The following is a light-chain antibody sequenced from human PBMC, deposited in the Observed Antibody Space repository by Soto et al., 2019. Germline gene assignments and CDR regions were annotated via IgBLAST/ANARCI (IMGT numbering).Light chain of an antibody. CDR3: QQSYRTPLA. V-gene: IGKV1-39*01. CDR2: AAS. Sequence: DRVTITCRASQSISSYLNWYQQKPGKAPKLLIYAASSLQSGVPSRFSGSGSGTDFTLTISSLQPEDFATYYCQQSYRTPLAFGGGTKVEIK. CDR1: QSISSY. J-gene: IGKJ4*01.